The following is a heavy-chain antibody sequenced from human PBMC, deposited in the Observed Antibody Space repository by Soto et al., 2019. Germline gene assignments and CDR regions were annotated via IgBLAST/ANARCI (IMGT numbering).Heavy chain of an antibody. CDR1: GYTFTNYA. V-gene: IGHV1-3*01. Sequence: ASVKVSCKASGYTFTNYAMHWVRQAPGQRLEWMGWINAGNGNAKYSQKFQGRVTITRDTSASTDYMELSSLRSEDTAVYSCAILRYFREGMGFERLGQGIMVTVSS. J-gene: IGHJ5*02. CDR2: INAGNGNA. D-gene: IGHD3-9*01. CDR3: AILRYFREGMGFER.